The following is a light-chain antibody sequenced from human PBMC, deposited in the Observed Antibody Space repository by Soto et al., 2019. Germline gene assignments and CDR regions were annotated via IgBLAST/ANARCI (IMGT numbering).Light chain of an antibody. CDR2: AAT. V-gene: IGKV3-15*01. Sequence: EIVMTQSPANLSVSPGGRATLSCRASQTVHSNLAWYQHKSGQAPRLLIYAATTRATGIPARISGSGSGTEFTLTITSLQSEDSAVYFCHQYSDCPVYTFGPGTKLEI. J-gene: IGKJ2*01. CDR3: HQYSDCPVYT. CDR1: QTVHSN.